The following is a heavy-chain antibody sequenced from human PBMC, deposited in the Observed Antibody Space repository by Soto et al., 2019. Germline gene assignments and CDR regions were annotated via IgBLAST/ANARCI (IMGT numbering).Heavy chain of an antibody. CDR3: ARAGAVAGNKFDY. D-gene: IGHD6-19*01. J-gene: IGHJ4*02. V-gene: IGHV3-7*01. CDR2: IKQDGSEK. CDR1: GFTFSSYW. Sequence: GGSLRLSCAASGFTFSSYWMSWVRQAPGKGLEWVANIKQDGSEKYYVDSVKGRFTISRDNAKNSLYLQMNSLRAEDTAVYYCARAGAVAGNKFDYWGQGTLVTVSS.